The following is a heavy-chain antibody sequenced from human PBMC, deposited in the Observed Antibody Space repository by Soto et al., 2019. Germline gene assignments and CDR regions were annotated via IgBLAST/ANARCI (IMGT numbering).Heavy chain of an antibody. J-gene: IGHJ4*02. D-gene: IGHD6-19*01. CDR2: IYYSGST. CDR3: AREHSSGWSFYFDY. Sequence: QVQLQESGPGLVKPSETLSLTCTVSGGPISSYYWSWIRQPPGKGLEWIGYIYYSGSTNYNPSLKSRVTISVDTSKNQFSLKLSSVTAADTAVYYCAREHSSGWSFYFDYWGQGTLVTVSS. CDR1: GGPISSYY. V-gene: IGHV4-59*01.